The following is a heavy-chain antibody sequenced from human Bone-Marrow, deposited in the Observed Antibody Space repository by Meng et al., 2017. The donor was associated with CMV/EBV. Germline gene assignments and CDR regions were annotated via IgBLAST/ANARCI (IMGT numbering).Heavy chain of an antibody. J-gene: IGHJ4*02. D-gene: IGHD2-2*01. Sequence: GESLKISCAASGFTFDDYTMHWVRQAPGKGLEWVSLISWDGFNTYYADSVKGRFTISRDNSKNSLYLQMNSLRTEDTDLYYCAKGGVVIPTAMSYWGQGTLVTVSS. CDR3: AKGGVVIPTAMSY. CDR1: GFTFDDYT. CDR2: ISWDGFNT. V-gene: IGHV3-43*01.